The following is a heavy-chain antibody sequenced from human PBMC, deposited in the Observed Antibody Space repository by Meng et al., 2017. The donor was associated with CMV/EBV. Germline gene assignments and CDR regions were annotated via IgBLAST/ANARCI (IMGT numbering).Heavy chain of an antibody. CDR1: GGSISSYY. J-gene: IGHJ4*02. CDR3: ARGGSSSSETFDY. CDR2: IYYSGST. D-gene: IGHD6-6*01. Sequence: SETLSLTCTVSGGSISSYYWSWIRQPPGKGLECIGYIYYSGSTNYNPSLTSRVTISVDTSKNQFSLKLSSVTAADTAVYYCARGGSSSSETFDYWGQGTLVTVSS. V-gene: IGHV4-59*01.